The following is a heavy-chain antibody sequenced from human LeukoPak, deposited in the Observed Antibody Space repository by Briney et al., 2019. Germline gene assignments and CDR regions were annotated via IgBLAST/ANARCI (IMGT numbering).Heavy chain of an antibody. Sequence: ASVNVSCKASGYLFDTYDITWVRQAPGQGLEWMGWISAFNGNTNYAQRVQGRVTMTTDRSTRRVYMELRSLRHDDTAVYYCARGSDRLGYYDNWGQGTLVTVSS. CDR3: ARGSDRLGYYDN. D-gene: IGHD3-16*01. CDR1: GYLFDTYD. V-gene: IGHV1-18*01. CDR2: ISAFNGNT. J-gene: IGHJ4*02.